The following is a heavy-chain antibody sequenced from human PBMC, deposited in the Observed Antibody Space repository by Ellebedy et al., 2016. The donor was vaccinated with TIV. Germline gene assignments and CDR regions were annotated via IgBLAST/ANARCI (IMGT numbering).Heavy chain of an antibody. Sequence: GGSLRLSCGASGFSFSNFAMTWVRQAPGKGLEWVSSISASGISTDYADSVRSRVTISRDNSRNTLYLQMDSLRADDTAVYYCAKLDSSGYYYGRFDYWGQGTLVTVSS. CDR2: ISASGIST. CDR3: AKLDSSGYYYGRFDY. CDR1: GFSFSNFA. J-gene: IGHJ4*02. V-gene: IGHV3-23*01. D-gene: IGHD3-22*01.